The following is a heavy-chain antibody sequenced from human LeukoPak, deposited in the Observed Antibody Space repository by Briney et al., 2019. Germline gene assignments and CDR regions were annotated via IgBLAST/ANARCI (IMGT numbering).Heavy chain of an antibody. D-gene: IGHD3-16*01. CDR1: GFTFDDYA. CDR2: ISWNGDGI. J-gene: IGHJ4*02. Sequence: GRSLRLSCAASGFTFDDYAMHWVRQTPGKGLEWVSYISWNGDGIDYADSVKGRFTISRDNAKNSLYLQMNSPRPEDTALYYCVKGTPLGYWGQGTLVTVSS. V-gene: IGHV3-9*01. CDR3: VKGTPLGY.